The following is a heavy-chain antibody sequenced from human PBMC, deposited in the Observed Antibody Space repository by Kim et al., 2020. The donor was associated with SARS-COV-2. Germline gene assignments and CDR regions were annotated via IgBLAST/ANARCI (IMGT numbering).Heavy chain of an antibody. V-gene: IGHV1-18*01. CDR2: NT. Sequence: NTNYAQKLQGRGTMTTDTSTSTAYMELRSLGSDDTAVYYCVRTRSGWYDYWGQGTLVTVSS. CDR3: VRTRSGWYDY. D-gene: IGHD6-19*01. J-gene: IGHJ4*02.